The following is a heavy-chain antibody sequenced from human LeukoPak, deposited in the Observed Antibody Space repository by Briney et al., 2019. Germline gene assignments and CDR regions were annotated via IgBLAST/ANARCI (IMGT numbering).Heavy chain of an antibody. CDR3: AKGGSSGFHDY. V-gene: IGHV3-43*02. J-gene: IGHJ4*02. D-gene: IGHD3-22*01. Sequence: GGSLRLSCAASGFTFDDYARHWVRQAPGKGLEWISLVTEDGGGSNYADSVKGRFTISRDNSKHFLFLQMNSLRTEDTALYYCAKGGSSGFHDYWGQGTLVTVSS. CDR2: VTEDGGGS. CDR1: GFTFDDYA.